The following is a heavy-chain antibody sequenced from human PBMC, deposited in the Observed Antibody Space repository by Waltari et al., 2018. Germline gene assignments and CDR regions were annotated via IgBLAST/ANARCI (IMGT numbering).Heavy chain of an antibody. CDR3: AREVVAVAFDY. V-gene: IGHV4-59*11. CDR2: IYYSGST. Sequence: QVQLQESGPGLVKPSETLSLTCTVSGGSISSHYWSWIRQPPGKGLEWIGYIYYSGSTNYNPSRKSRVTISVDTSKNQFSLKLSSVTAADTAVYYCAREVVAVAFDYWGQGTLVTVSS. J-gene: IGHJ4*02. D-gene: IGHD2-15*01. CDR1: GGSISSHY.